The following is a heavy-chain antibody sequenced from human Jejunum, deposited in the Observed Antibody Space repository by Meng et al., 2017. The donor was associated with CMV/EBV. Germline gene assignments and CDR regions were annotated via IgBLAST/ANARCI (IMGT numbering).Heavy chain of an antibody. V-gene: IGHV1-69*10. D-gene: IGHD5-24*01. CDR1: GGTFSSYA. J-gene: IGHJ4*02. Sequence: QVQLVQAGAEVRKPGASVTVSCKASGGTFSSYAISWVRQAPGQGREWMGGIIPILGIANYAQKFQGRVTITADKSTSTAYMELSSLRSEDTAVYYCARERPGGMATTPYFDYWGQGTLVTVAS. CDR3: ARERPGGMATTPYFDY. CDR2: IIPILGIA.